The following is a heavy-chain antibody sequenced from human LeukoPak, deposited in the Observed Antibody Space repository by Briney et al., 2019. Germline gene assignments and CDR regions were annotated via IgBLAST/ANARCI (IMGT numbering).Heavy chain of an antibody. V-gene: IGHV3-23*01. CDR2: ISGSGGST. D-gene: IGHD6-13*01. Sequence: GGSLRLSCAASGFIFSSYAMSWVRQAPGKGLEWVSAISGSGGSTYYADSVKGRFTISRDNSKNTLYLQMNSLRAEDTAVYYCAKVDAVSSWGAYWGQGTLVTVSS. J-gene: IGHJ4*02. CDR3: AKVDAVSSWGAY. CDR1: GFIFSSYA.